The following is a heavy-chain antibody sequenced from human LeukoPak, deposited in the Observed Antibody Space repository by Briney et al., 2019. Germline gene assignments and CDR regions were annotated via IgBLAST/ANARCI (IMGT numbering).Heavy chain of an antibody. CDR3: AKDIAAAAPGYYFDY. V-gene: IGHV3-9*01. Sequence: GGSLRLSCAASGFTFSSYWMNWVRQAPGKGLEWVSGISWNSGSIGYADSVKGRFTISRDNAKNSLYLQMNSLRAEDTALYYCAKDIAAAAPGYYFDYWGQGTLVTVSS. CDR2: ISWNSGSI. CDR1: GFTFSSYW. J-gene: IGHJ4*02. D-gene: IGHD6-13*01.